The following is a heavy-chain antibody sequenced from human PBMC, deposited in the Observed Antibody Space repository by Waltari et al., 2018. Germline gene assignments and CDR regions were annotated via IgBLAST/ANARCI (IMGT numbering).Heavy chain of an antibody. CDR3: ASAGRRGDWYFDL. J-gene: IGHJ2*01. Sequence: QVQLQESGPGLVKPPEILSLTCTVSGGSISSYYWSWIRQPAGKGLEWIGRIYTSGSTNYNPSLKSRVTMAVDTSKNQFSLKLSSVTAADTAVYYCASAGRRGDWYFDLWGRGTLVTVSS. CDR1: GGSISSYY. V-gene: IGHV4-4*07. CDR2: IYTSGST.